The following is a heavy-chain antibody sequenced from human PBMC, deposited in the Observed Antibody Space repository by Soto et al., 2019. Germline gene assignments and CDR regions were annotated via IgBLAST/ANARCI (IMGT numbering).Heavy chain of an antibody. Sequence: SETLSLTCTVSGGSISSSSYYWGWIRQPPGKGLEWIGSIYYSGSTYYNPSLKSRVTISVDTSKNQFSLKLSSVTAADPAVYYCSRREGQLAAFDIWGQGTLVTVSS. CDR2: IYYSGST. J-gene: IGHJ3*02. D-gene: IGHD2-2*01. V-gene: IGHV4-39*07. CDR1: GGSISSSSYY. CDR3: SRREGQLAAFDI.